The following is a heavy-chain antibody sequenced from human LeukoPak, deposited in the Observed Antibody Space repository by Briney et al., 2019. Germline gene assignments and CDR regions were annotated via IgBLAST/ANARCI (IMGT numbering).Heavy chain of an antibody. V-gene: IGHV4-39*02. CDR2: IYYSGST. CDR1: GGSISSSSYY. Sequence: SETLSLTCTVSGGSISSSSYYWGWIRQPPGKGLEWIGSIYYSGSTYYNPSLKSRVTISVDTSKNQFSLKLSSVTAADTAVYYCARENKSGSGKNFYWFDPWGQGTLVTVSS. CDR3: ARENKSGSGKNFYWFDP. D-gene: IGHD3-10*01. J-gene: IGHJ5*02.